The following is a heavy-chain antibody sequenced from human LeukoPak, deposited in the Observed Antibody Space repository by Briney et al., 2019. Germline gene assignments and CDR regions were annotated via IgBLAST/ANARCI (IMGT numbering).Heavy chain of an antibody. V-gene: IGHV1-2*02. J-gene: IGHJ4*02. CDR1: GYTFTAYY. CDR2: INPNSGAT. D-gene: IGHD2-21*02. Sequence: ASVKVSCKASGYTFTAYYMHWVRQAPGQGLEWMGWINPNSGATIYAQKFQGRVTITRDTSVNTAYMELSRLRSDDTALFYCARRGLQFDFDYWGQGTLVTVSS. CDR3: ARRGLQFDFDY.